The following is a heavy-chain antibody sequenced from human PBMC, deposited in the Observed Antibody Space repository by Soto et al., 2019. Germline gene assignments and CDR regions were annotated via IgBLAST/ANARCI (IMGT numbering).Heavy chain of an antibody. Sequence: EVQLVESGGGLVKPGGSLRLSCAASGFTFSSAWMSWVRQAPGKGLEWVGRIKSKTDGGTTDYAAPVKGRFTISRDDSKNTLYLEMNSLKTEDTAVYYCTTLEGNYGSGPDRRFDYWGQGTLVTGSS. V-gene: IGHV3-15*01. CDR2: IKSKTDGGTT. CDR3: TTLEGNYGSGPDRRFDY. J-gene: IGHJ4*02. CDR1: GFTFSSAW. D-gene: IGHD3-10*01.